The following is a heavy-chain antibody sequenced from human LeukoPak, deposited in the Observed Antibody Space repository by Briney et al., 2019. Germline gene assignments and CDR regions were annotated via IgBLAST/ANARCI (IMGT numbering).Heavy chain of an antibody. CDR3: AGSSGLNWFDP. CDR1: GFTFSSYG. V-gene: IGHV3-30*03. D-gene: IGHD5-12*01. Sequence: GRPLRLSCAASGFTFSSYGMHWVRQAPGKGLEWVAVISYDGSNKYYADSVKGRFTISRDNSKNTLYLQMNSLRAEDTAVYYCAGSSGLNWFDPWGQGTLVTVSS. J-gene: IGHJ5*02. CDR2: ISYDGSNK.